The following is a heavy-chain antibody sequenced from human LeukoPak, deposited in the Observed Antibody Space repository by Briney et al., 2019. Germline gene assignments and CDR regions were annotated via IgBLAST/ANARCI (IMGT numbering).Heavy chain of an antibody. Sequence: GGSLRLSCAASGFTFSSYSMNWVRQAPGKRLEWVSYISISRSIIYYADSVKGRFTISRDNAKNSLYLQMNSLRAEDTAVYYCARDSGRDGYFDYWGQGTLVTVSS. D-gene: IGHD5-24*01. CDR1: GFTFSSYS. CDR2: ISISRSII. CDR3: ARDSGRDGYFDY. J-gene: IGHJ4*02. V-gene: IGHV3-48*04.